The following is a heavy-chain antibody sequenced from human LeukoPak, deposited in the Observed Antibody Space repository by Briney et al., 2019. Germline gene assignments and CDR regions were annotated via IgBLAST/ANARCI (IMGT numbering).Heavy chain of an antibody. CDR3: ARRTSSGWYGFDS. V-gene: IGHV4-59*01. J-gene: IGHJ4*02. D-gene: IGHD6-19*01. Sequence: PSETLSLTCTVSGGSISSYYWSWIRHPPGKGLEWIGYIYYSGTTNYNPSLKSRVTISVDTSKNQFSLNLNSVTAADTAVYYCARRTSSGWYGFDSWGQGTLVTVSS. CDR2: IYYSGTT. CDR1: GGSISSYY.